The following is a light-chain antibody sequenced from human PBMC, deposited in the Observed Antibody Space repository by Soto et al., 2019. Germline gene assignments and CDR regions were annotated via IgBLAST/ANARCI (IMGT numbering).Light chain of an antibody. CDR1: QDINKY. CDR2: YAS. Sequence: IQMTQSPSSLSASVGDRVTITCRASQDINKYLAWYQPRPGTVPKLLIYYASTLKSGVPSRFSGSRYGTDFTLTISSLQPEDVATYYCQKYSGVPVTFGQGTRLEIK. V-gene: IGKV1-27*01. CDR3: QKYSGVPVT. J-gene: IGKJ5*01.